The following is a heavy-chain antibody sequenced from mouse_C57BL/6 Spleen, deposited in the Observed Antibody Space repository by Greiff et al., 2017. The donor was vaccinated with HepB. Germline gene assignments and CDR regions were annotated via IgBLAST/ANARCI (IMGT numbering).Heavy chain of an antibody. CDR2: IDPGDGET. J-gene: IGHJ1*03. CDR3: ARSLYDGYHWYFDV. D-gene: IGHD2-3*01. V-gene: IGHV14-2*01. CDR1: GFNIKDYY. Sequence: EVQLQQSGAELVKPGASVKLSCTASGFNIKDYYMHWVKQRPEQGLEWIGWIDPGDGETKYAAKFQGKATITADTSSNTAYLQLSSLTSEDTAVYYCARSLYDGYHWYFDVWGTGTTVTVSS.